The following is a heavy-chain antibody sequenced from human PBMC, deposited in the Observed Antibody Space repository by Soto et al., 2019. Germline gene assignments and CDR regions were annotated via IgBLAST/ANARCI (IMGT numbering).Heavy chain of an antibody. CDR2: IKQDGSEK. V-gene: IGHV3-7*01. CDR1: GFTFSDSW. Sequence: EVQLVESGGGLVKPGGSLRLSCAASGFTFSDSWMDWVRQAPGKGPEWVANIKQDGSEKNYVDSVKGRFIISRDNAKNSLYLQMNSLRAEDTAVYYCASLGRHGWGQGTTVTVSS. CDR3: ASLGRHG. D-gene: IGHD3-16*01. J-gene: IGHJ6*02.